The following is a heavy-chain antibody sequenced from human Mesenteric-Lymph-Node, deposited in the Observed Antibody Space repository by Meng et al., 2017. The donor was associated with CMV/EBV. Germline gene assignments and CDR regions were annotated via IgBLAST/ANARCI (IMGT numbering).Heavy chain of an antibody. J-gene: IGHJ4*02. CDR2: IHPHGTA. CDR3: ARGTDAYKTGNF. D-gene: IGHD5-24*01. Sequence: LTCAVYGGSFSDFYWSWIRQSPGQGLEWIGEIHPHGTANYYPSLNSRVTISVDTSRTQFSLKMTSMTAADAAVYYCARGTDAYKTGNFWGQGTLVTVSS. CDR1: GGSFSDFY. V-gene: IGHV4-34*01.